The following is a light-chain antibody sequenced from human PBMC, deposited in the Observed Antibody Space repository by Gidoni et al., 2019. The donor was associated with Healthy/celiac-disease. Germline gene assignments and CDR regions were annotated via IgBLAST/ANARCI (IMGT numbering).Light chain of an antibody. J-gene: IGKJ2*03. CDR1: QSVLYSTNTMNY. V-gene: IGKV4-1*01. CDR3: QQYYSTPPYS. Sequence: DIVLTQSPDSLAVSLGERATINCKSSQSVLYSTNTMNYLALYQPKPEQPPKLLIYWASTRESGVPDRFSGSGSGTDFTLTISSLQAEDVAVYYCQQYYSTPPYSFGQGTKLEIK. CDR2: WAS.